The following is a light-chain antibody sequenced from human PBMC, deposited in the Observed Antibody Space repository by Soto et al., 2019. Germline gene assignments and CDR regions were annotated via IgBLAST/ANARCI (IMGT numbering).Light chain of an antibody. CDR3: SSYTSSTTVV. V-gene: IGLV2-14*01. CDR1: SSDVGGYNY. J-gene: IGLJ2*01. CDR2: EVS. Sequence: QSVLTQPASVSGSPGQSITISCTGTSSDVGGYNYVSWFRHHPGKAPKLMIYEVSNRPSGVSNRFSGSKSGNTASLTISGLQAEDEADYYCSSYTSSTTVVFGGGTKVTVL.